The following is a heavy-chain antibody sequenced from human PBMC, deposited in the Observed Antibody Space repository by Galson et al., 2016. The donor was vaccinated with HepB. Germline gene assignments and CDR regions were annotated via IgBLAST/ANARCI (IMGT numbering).Heavy chain of an antibody. CDR1: GGSISDRLYY. V-gene: IGHV4-39*01. Sequence: ETLSLTCFVSGGSISDRLYYWAWIRQPPGKGLEWIATVYYAGNTYYNPSLNGRLTISLDASRSEFYLKLTSLTAADTAVYFCARLHYDSGGGYWGQGTLVTAS. J-gene: IGHJ4*02. D-gene: IGHD3-16*01. CDR2: VYYAGNT. CDR3: ARLHYDSGGGY.